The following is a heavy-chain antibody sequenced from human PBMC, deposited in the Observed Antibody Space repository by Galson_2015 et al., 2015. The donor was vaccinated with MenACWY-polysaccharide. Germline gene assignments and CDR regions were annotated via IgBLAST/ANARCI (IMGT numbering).Heavy chain of an antibody. J-gene: IGHJ4*02. V-gene: IGHV3-23*01. CDR3: AKVGPRSSWTMGLDY. CDR2: SGSGGGL. CDR1: GFSFSAYG. D-gene: IGHD6-13*01. Sequence: SLRLSCAASGFSFSAYGMSWVRQAPGRGLEWVSGSGSGGGLYYADSVKGRFTVSRDNSKNTLYLQMNNLRAEDTAVYYCAKVGPRSSWTMGLDYWGQGTLITGSS.